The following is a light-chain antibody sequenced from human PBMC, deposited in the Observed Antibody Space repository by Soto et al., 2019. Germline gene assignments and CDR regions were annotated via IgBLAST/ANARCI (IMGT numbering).Light chain of an antibody. V-gene: IGKV1-39*01. CDR1: QSISRY. Sequence: QYPSSLSASVGDRVTLTCRASQSISRYLNWYQQKPGKAPKLLIYGASSLQSGVPSRFSGSGSGTDFTLTISSLQPEDFATYYCQQSYSTPPAFGQGTRLEIK. CDR3: QQSYSTPPA. CDR2: GAS. J-gene: IGKJ5*01.